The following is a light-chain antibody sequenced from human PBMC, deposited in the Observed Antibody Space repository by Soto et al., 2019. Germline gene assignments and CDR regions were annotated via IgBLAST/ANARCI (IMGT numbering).Light chain of an antibody. CDR3: QQYNNWPYT. CDR1: QSVSSN. J-gene: IGKJ2*01. CDR2: GAS. Sequence: EIMMTQSPATLSVSPGERATLSCRASQSVSSNLAWYQQKPGQAPRLVIYGASTRATGIPARFSGSGSGTEFTLTISSLQSEDFAIYYCQQYNNWPYTFGQGTKLEIK. V-gene: IGKV3D-15*01.